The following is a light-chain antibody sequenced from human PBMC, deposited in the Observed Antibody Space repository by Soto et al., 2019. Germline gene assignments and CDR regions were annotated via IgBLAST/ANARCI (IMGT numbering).Light chain of an antibody. CDR1: SGDVGNYNL. Sequence: QSALTQPASVSGSPGQSITISCTGTSGDVGNYNLVSWYQQHPGKVPKLVIFDVSERPSGVSNRFSGSKSGNTASLTISGLQSEDEDDYYCCSYVGRNIYVFGTGTKLTVL. J-gene: IGLJ1*01. CDR2: DVS. CDR3: CSYVGRNIYV. V-gene: IGLV2-23*02.